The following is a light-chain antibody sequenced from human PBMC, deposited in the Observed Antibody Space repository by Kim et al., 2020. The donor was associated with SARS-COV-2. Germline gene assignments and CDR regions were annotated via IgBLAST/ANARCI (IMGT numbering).Light chain of an antibody. Sequence: SYELTQPPSVSVAPGKTARITCGGNNIGSKSVHWYQQKPGQAPVVVIYYDSDRPSGIPERFSGSNSGNTATLTISRVEAGDEADYYCQVWDSSSDHRVFGGGTQRTVL. CDR2: YDS. V-gene: IGLV3-21*04. CDR1: NIGSKS. J-gene: IGLJ3*02. CDR3: QVWDSSSDHRV.